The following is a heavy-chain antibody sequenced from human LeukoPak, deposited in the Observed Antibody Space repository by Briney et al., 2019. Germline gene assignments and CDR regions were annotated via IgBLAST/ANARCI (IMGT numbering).Heavy chain of an antibody. J-gene: IGHJ4*02. CDR3: AKTVSGSYSYQGGDY. V-gene: IGHV3-23*01. CDR2: ISGSGENT. CDR1: GYTFNTYG. Sequence: GASVKVSCKASGYTFNTYGISWVRQAPGKGLEWVSAISGSGENTNYADSVKGRFTMSRDNSRNMLYLQMNSLRDEDTAKYYCAKTVSGSYSYQGGDYWGQGTLVTVSS. D-gene: IGHD3-16*02.